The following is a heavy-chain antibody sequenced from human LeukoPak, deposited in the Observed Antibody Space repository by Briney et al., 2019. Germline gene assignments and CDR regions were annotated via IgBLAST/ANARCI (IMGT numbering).Heavy chain of an antibody. D-gene: IGHD6-19*01. CDR1: GFTFSSYS. CDR3: ARVLAVAGSLRVLPGNY. CDR2: ISSSSSYI. V-gene: IGHV3-21*01. J-gene: IGHJ4*02. Sequence: GGCLRLSCAASGFTFSSYSMNWVRQAPGKGLEWVSSISSSSSYIYYADSVKGRFTISRDNAKNSLYLQMNSLRAEDTAVYYCARVLAVAGSLRVLPGNYWGQGTLVTVSS.